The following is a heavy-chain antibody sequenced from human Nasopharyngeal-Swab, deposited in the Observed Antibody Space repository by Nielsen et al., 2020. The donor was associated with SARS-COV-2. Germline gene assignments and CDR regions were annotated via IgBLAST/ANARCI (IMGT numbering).Heavy chain of an antibody. CDR1: GFTVSGNF. CDR2: IYSAGQT. CDR3: AKDPITNSYYYDSSGYGFFDY. J-gene: IGHJ4*02. Sequence: GESLKISCAASGFTVSGNFMTWVRQAPGKGLEWVSVIYSAGQTNYADSVKGRFTISRDNSKNTLYLQMNSLRAEDTAVYYCAKDPITNSYYYDSSGYGFFDYWGQGTLVTVSS. V-gene: IGHV3-53*01. D-gene: IGHD3-22*01.